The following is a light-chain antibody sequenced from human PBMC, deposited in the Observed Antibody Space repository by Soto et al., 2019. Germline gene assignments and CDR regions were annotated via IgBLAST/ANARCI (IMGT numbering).Light chain of an antibody. CDR2: GGY. J-gene: IGKJ5*01. V-gene: IGKV1-9*01. CDR1: QDVSDF. CDR3: QYLNGVPTIT. Sequence: DIHLTQSPSILSASVGDRVTLTCRASQDVSDFLAWYQHAPGKAPNILIYGGYTLQSGVPSRFSGRGSGTEFSLTITGLQPEDFATYYCQYLNGVPTITFGQGTRLEIK.